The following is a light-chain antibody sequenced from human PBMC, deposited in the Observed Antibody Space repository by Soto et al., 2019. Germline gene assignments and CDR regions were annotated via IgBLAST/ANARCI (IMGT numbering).Light chain of an antibody. V-gene: IGKV1-9*01. CDR1: QGIDTS. CDR2: AAS. CDR3: QQLHGYPIT. J-gene: IGKJ5*01. Sequence: ILLTEGPSSLSAYVGDRVTITCRASQGIDTSLAWYQQKPGKAPKLLIYAASNFQSGVPSRFSGSGSGTHFTLTISSLQPEDFATYYCQQLHGYPITFGQGTRLEIK.